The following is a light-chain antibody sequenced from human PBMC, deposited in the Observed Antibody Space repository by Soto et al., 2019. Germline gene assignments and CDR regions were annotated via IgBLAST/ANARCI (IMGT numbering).Light chain of an antibody. J-gene: IGLJ7*01. Sequence: QSALTQPASVSGSPGQSITISCTGTSSDVGSYNLVSWYQQHPTKAPKLMIYEVSERPSGVSNRFSGSKSDNTASLTISGLQAEDEADYYCYSYAGSSTLAVFGGGTQLTVL. CDR1: SSDVGSYNL. CDR3: YSYAGSSTLAV. V-gene: IGLV2-23*02. CDR2: EVS.